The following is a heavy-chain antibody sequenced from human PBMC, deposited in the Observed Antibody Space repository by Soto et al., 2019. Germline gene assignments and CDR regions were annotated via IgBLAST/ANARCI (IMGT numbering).Heavy chain of an antibody. D-gene: IGHD2-2*01. Sequence: PGGSLRLSCAASGFTFSSYGMHWVRQAPGKGLEWVAVIWYDGSNKYYADSVKGRFTISRDNSKNTLYLQMNSLRAEDTAVYYCAIGHAPLGAFDIWGQGTMVTVSS. CDR3: AIGHAPLGAFDI. CDR2: IWYDGSNK. CDR1: GFTFSSYG. V-gene: IGHV3-33*01. J-gene: IGHJ3*02.